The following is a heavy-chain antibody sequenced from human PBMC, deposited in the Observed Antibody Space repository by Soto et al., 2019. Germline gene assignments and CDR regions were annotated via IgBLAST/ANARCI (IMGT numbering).Heavy chain of an antibody. D-gene: IGHD4-17*01. Sequence: PXETLSLTCAFYVGSFNGYYWSCIRHPPGKGLEWIGEINQSGSTNYNPSLKSRVTISVDTSKNQFSLKVSSVTAADTAVYYCARGYSVTSYYYYGMEVWGQGTTVSVSS. CDR1: VGSFNGYY. V-gene: IGHV4-34*01. CDR3: ARGYSVTSYYYYGMEV. CDR2: INQSGST. J-gene: IGHJ6*01.